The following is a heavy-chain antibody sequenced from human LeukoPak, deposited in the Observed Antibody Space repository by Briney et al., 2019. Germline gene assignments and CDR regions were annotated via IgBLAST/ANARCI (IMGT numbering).Heavy chain of an antibody. CDR1: RFTFSNYG. D-gene: IGHD2-15*01. CDR2: INSRSSTI. CDR3: ASTNYRGGSTGYNWFDP. J-gene: IGHJ5*02. Sequence: GGSLRLSCAASRFTFSNYGVNWVRQAPGKGLEWVSYINSRSSTIYYADSVRGRFTISRDNSKNMLYLQMNSLRAEDTAVYYCASTNYRGGSTGYNWFDPWGQGTLVTVSS. V-gene: IGHV3-48*01.